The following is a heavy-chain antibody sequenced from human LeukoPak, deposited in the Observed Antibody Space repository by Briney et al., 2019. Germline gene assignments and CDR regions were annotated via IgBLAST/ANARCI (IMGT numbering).Heavy chain of an antibody. CDR2: ISSSSSYI. V-gene: IGHV3-21*01. Sequence: GGSLRLSCAASGFTFSSYEMNWVRQAPGKGLEWVSSISSSSSYIYCADSVKGRFTISRDNAKNSLYLQMNSLRAEDTAVYYCASPNPRIAARPYYYYYMDVWGKGTTVTVSS. CDR3: ASPNPRIAARPYYYYYMDV. CDR1: GFTFSSYE. D-gene: IGHD6-6*01. J-gene: IGHJ6*03.